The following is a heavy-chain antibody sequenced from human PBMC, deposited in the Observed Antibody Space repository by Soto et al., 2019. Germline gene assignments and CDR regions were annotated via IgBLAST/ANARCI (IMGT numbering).Heavy chain of an antibody. CDR1: GFTFSSFW. J-gene: IGHJ4*02. CDR2: INPDGSEK. V-gene: IGHV3-7*01. CDR3: SRSLDS. Sequence: QPVGSLRLSCAASGFTFSSFWMDWVRQAPGKGLEWVANINPDGSEKHYVDSVKGRFTTSRDNAKNSLYLQMSSLTAEDSALYYCSRSLDSWGQGTRVTVSS.